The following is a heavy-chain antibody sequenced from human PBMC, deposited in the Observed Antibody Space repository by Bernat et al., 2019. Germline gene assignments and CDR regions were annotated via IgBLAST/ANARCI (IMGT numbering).Heavy chain of an antibody. CDR3: AKDCCGWSGEFDY. Sequence: EVQLVESGGGLVQPGRSLRLSCAASGFTFDNYAMHCVRQAPGKGLEWVSGISWNGGNLGYADSVKGRCTITRDNAKNSLYLQMNSLGAEDTALYYCAKDCCGWSGEFDYWGQGTLVTVSS. CDR1: GFTFDNYA. D-gene: IGHD6-19*01. CDR2: ISWNGGNL. V-gene: IGHV3-9*01. J-gene: IGHJ4*02.